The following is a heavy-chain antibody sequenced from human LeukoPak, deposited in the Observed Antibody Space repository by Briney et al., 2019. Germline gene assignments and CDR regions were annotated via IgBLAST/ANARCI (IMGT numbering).Heavy chain of an antibody. J-gene: IGHJ4*02. V-gene: IGHV4-38-2*02. Sequence: SETLSLTCTVSGYSISSGYYWGWIRQPPGKGLEWIGSIYHSGSTYYNPSLKSRVTISADTSKNQFSLKLSSVTAADTAVYYCARVGYCSGGSCYYFDYWGQGTLVTVSS. CDR1: GYSISSGYY. CDR3: ARVGYCSGGSCYYFDY. D-gene: IGHD2-15*01. CDR2: IYHSGST.